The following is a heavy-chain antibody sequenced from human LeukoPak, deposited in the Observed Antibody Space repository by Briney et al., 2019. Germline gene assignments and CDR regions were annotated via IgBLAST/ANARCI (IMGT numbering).Heavy chain of an antibody. J-gene: IGHJ3*02. CDR2: IKSKTDGGTT. D-gene: IGHD6-19*01. Sequence: GGSLRLSCAASGFTFSNAWMSWVRQAPGKGLEWVGRIKSKTDGGTTDYAAPVKGRFTISRDESKHTLYLQMNRLKPEDTAVYYCTNTELWLVCLHAFHIWGQGTMVTVSS. V-gene: IGHV3-15*01. CDR3: TNTELWLVCLHAFHI. CDR1: GFTFSNAW.